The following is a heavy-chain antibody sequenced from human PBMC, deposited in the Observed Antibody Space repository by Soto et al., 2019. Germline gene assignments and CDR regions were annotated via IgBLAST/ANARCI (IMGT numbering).Heavy chain of an antibody. CDR3: ARDQYYYDSSGYYEMDAFDI. J-gene: IGHJ3*02. CDR1: GFTFSDYY. D-gene: IGHD3-22*01. CDR2: ISSSSSYT. V-gene: IGHV3-11*06. Sequence: LRLSCAASGFTFSDYYMSWIRQAPGKGLEWVSYISSSSSYTNYADSVKGRFTISRDNAKNSLYLQMNSLRAEDTAVYYCARDQYYYDSSGYYEMDAFDIWGQGXMVTVSS.